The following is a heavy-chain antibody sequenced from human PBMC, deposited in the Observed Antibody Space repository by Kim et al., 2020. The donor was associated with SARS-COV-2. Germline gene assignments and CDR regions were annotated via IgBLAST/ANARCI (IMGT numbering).Heavy chain of an antibody. CDR3: ARDRDDSSGYSLYGMDV. V-gene: IGHV3-66*02. Sequence: GGSLRLSCAASGFTVSSNYMSWVRQAPGKGLEWVSVIYSGGSTYYADSVKGRFTISRDNSKNTLYLQMNSLRAEDTAVYYCARDRDDSSGYSLYGMDVWGQGTTVTVSS. J-gene: IGHJ6*02. D-gene: IGHD3-22*01. CDR1: GFTVSSNY. CDR2: IYSGGST.